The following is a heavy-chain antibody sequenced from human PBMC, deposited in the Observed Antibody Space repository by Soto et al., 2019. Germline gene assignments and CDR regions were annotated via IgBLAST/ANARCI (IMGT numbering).Heavy chain of an antibody. V-gene: IGHV3-33*01. J-gene: IGHJ4*02. CDR1: GFTFSNYG. CDR2: IWYDGNNK. CDR3: ARGLHSLFDY. Sequence: GGSLRLSCAASGFTFSNYGMHWVHQAPGKGMEWVAVIWYDGNNKYYADSVKGRFTISRDNSNNTLYVQMTSLRAEDPAVYYCARGLHSLFDYWGKGTLGTVAS. D-gene: IGHD2-21*01.